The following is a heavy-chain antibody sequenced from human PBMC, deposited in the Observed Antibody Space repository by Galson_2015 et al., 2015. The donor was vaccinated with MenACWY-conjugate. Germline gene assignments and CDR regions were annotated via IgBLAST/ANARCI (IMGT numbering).Heavy chain of an antibody. V-gene: IGHV3-13*01. CDR3: AREVRDDYSSGWDLDY. CDR1: AFTFSYYD. D-gene: IGHD6-19*01. Sequence: SLRISCAASAFTFSYYDMHWARQATGQGLEWVSAIGVGGDTYYLDSVKGRFTISRENAKNSLYLQMNSLGAEDTAVYYCAREVRDDYSSGWDLDYWGQGILVTVSS. J-gene: IGHJ4*02. CDR2: IGVGGDT.